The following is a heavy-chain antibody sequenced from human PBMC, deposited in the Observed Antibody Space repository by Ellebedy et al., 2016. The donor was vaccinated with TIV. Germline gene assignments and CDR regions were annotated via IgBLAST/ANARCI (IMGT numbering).Heavy chain of an antibody. J-gene: IGHJ4*02. CDR2: IKQDGSEA. CDR3: ANTIAAMPAGDS. D-gene: IGHD5-24*01. CDR1: GFASESQW. Sequence: GESLKISXVDSGFASESQWISWVRQAPGKGLEWVANIKQDGSEAHYADSVRGRFTISRDSARNSAYLQMNSLTAEDTAVYYCANTIAAMPAGDSWGRGTLVMVSS. V-gene: IGHV3-7*02.